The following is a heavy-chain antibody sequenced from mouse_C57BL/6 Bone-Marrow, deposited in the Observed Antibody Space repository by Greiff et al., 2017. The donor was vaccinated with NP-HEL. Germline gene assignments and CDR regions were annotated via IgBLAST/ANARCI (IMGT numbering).Heavy chain of an antibody. J-gene: IGHJ2*01. CDR3: TRSNDYCNDFDY. CDR2: IYPETGGT. V-gene: IGHV1-15*01. D-gene: IGHD1-1*02. Sequence: VQLQQSGAELVRPGASVTLSCKASGYTFTDYGMHWVKQTPVHGLEWIGAIYPETGGTSYNQKFKGKATLTADKSSSTAYMELRSLTSEDSAFYDCTRSNDYCNDFDYWGQGTTLTVSS. CDR1: GYTFTDYG.